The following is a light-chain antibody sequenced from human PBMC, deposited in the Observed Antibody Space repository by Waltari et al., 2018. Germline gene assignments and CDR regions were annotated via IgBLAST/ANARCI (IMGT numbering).Light chain of an antibody. CDR2: EGT. V-gene: IGLV2-23*01. J-gene: IGLJ2*01. CDR1: SRDVGTYNL. Sequence: QSALTQPASVSGSPGQSITISCPGTSRDVGTYNLVSWYQQHPGKAPQLMIYEGTKRPSGVSNRFSGSKSGNTASLTISGLQAEDEAHYYCCSYAGGRPHVVFGGGTQLTVL. CDR3: CSYAGGRPHVV.